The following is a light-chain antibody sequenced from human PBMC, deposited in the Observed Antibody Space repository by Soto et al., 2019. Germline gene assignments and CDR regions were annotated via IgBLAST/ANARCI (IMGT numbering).Light chain of an antibody. V-gene: IGKV1-9*01. J-gene: IGKJ4*01. CDR3: QQVKSYSRT. Sequence: DIHLTQSPSSLSASVGDRVTITCRASQAITNNLAWYQQKPGNPPKLLIYEESTLPSGVPSRFSGRKVGTQFILTIDSLQPEDFATYYCQQVKSYSRTFVGGTKVEIK. CDR2: EES. CDR1: QAITNN.